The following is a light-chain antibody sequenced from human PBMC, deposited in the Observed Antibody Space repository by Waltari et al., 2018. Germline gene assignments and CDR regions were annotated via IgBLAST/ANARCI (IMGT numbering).Light chain of an antibody. CDR3: QQRTSWPT. CDR1: QRVSSY. J-gene: IGKJ3*01. CDR2: DAS. V-gene: IGKV3-11*01. Sequence: EIVLTQSPATLSLSPGERTTLSCRASQRVSSYLAWYQQKPGRGPRLLIYDASNRATGIPARISGSGSGTDFTLTISSLEPEDFAVYYCQQRTSWPTFGPGTKVDIK.